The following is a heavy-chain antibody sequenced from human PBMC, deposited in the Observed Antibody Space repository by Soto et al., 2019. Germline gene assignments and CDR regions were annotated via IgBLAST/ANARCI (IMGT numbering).Heavy chain of an antibody. V-gene: IGHV3-73*01. Sequence: GGSLRLSCAASGFTFSGSAMHWVRQASGKGLEWVGRIRSKANSYATAYAASVKGRFTISRDDSKNTAYLQMNSLKTEDTAVYYCTRPSSGSYYAFDIWGQGTMVTVSS. J-gene: IGHJ3*02. CDR2: IRSKANSYAT. CDR3: TRPSSGSYYAFDI. D-gene: IGHD1-26*01. CDR1: GFTFSGSA.